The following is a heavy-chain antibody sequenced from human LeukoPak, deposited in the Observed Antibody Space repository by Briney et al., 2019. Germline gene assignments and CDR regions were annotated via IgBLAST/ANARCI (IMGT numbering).Heavy chain of an antibody. D-gene: IGHD6-13*01. CDR1: GYTFTSYA. J-gene: IGHJ4*02. Sequence: VASVKVSCKASGYTFTSYAMHWVRQAPGQRLEWMGWINAGNGNTKYSQEFQGRVTITRDTSASTAYMELSSLRSEDMAVYYCARGGRGDSSSWLQLDYWGQGTLVTVSS. CDR2: INAGNGNT. V-gene: IGHV1-3*03. CDR3: ARGGRGDSSSWLQLDY.